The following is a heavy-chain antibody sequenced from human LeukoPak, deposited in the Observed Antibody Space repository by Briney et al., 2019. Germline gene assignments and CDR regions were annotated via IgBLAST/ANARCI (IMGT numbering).Heavy chain of an antibody. Sequence: GGSLRLFCTASGFTFNGYSMNWVRHAPGKGLEWVSSISTSSSYISYADSVKGRFTISRNNSKNSLYLQMNSLIAEDTAVYYCARNRGDPSYIDYWGQGTLVTVSS. CDR2: ISTSSSYI. J-gene: IGHJ4*02. CDR1: GFTFNGYS. V-gene: IGHV3-21*01. D-gene: IGHD4-17*01. CDR3: ARNRGDPSYIDY.